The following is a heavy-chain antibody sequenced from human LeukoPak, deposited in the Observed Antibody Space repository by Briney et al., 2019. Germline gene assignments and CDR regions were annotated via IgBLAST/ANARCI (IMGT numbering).Heavy chain of an antibody. CDR3: AVDCSSTSCYLGFDY. CDR2: ISSSSSYI. J-gene: IGHJ4*02. V-gene: IGHV3-21*01. D-gene: IGHD2-2*01. CDR1: GFTFSSYS. Sequence: PGGSLRLSCAASGFTFSSYSMNWVRQAPGKGLEWVSSISSSSSYIYYADSVKGRFTISRDNAKNSLYLQMNSLRAEDTAVYYCAVDCSSTSCYLGFDYWGRGTLVTVS.